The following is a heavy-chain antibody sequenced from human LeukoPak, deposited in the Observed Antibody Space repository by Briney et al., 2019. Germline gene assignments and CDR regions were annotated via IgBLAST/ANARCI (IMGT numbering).Heavy chain of an antibody. V-gene: IGHV4-34*01. CDR2: INHSGST. CDR3: ASLRYYAFGVGNYYGMDV. Sequence: PSETLSFTCAVYGGSFNGYYWRWIRQPPGKGLEWIGGINHSGSTNYNPSLKSRVTISVDTSKNQFSLKLSSVTAADTAMYYCASLRYYAFGVGNYYGMDVWGQGTTVTVSS. J-gene: IGHJ6*02. CDR1: GGSFNGYY. D-gene: IGHD3-9*01.